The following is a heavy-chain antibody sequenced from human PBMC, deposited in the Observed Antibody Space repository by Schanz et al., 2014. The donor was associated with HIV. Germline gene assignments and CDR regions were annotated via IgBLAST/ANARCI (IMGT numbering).Heavy chain of an antibody. CDR1: GYSFTSNF. CDR2: VNPKSGST. CDR3: ATGGTMGYFES. Sequence: QAQLVQSGAEVKKPGASVKVSCKASGYSFTSNFIHWVRQAPGQGLEWMGWVNPKSGSTKYAQKFQGRITITADESTSTAYMDLSSLRSEDTAVYFCATGGTMGYFESWGQGTLVTVSS. J-gene: IGHJ4*02. D-gene: IGHD1-7*01. V-gene: IGHV1-2*02.